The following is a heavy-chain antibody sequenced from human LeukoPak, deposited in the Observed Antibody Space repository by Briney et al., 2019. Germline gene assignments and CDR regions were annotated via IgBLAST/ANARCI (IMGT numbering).Heavy chain of an antibody. Sequence: GASVKASCKASGYTFTSYDINWVRQATGQGLEWMRWMNPNSGNTGYAQKFQGRVTITRNTSISTAYMELSSLRSEDTAVYYCARGRGYYDSSGYYHWGQGTLVTVSS. D-gene: IGHD3-22*01. V-gene: IGHV1-8*03. J-gene: IGHJ4*02. CDR2: MNPNSGNT. CDR3: ARGRGYYDSSGYYH. CDR1: GYTFTSYD.